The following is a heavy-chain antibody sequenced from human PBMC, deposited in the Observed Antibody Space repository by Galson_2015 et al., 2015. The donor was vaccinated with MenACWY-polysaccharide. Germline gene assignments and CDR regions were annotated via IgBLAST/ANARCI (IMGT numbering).Heavy chain of an antibody. V-gene: IGHV3-33*01. Sequence: SLRLSCAASGFTFSSYGMHWVRQAPGKGLEWVALIWYDGSNKYYADSVKGRFTISRDNSKNTLYLQMNSLRAADTAVYYCAGGTALVIDYYNYGMDVWGQGTTVTVSS. CDR1: GFTFSSYG. CDR2: IWYDGSNK. D-gene: IGHD5-18*01. J-gene: IGHJ6*02. CDR3: AGGTALVIDYYNYGMDV.